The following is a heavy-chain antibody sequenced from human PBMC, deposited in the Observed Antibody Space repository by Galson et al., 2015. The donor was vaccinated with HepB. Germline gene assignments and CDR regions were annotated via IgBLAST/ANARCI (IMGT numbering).Heavy chain of an antibody. D-gene: IGHD5-12*01. V-gene: IGHV3-7*03. Sequence: SLRLSCAASGFSFSMYWMNWVRLAPGKGLEWVAIINQDESEKYYVDSVKGRFTISRDNAKNSVFLQMNSLRAEDTAVYYCARDRSGYGGWNFDLWGRGTLVTVSS. J-gene: IGHJ2*01. CDR1: GFSFSMYW. CDR2: INQDESEK. CDR3: ARDRSGYGGWNFDL.